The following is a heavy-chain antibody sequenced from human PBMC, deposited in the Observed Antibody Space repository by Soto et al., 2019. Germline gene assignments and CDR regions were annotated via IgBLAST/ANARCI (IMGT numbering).Heavy chain of an antibody. CDR1: NGSISSSNW. Sequence: QVQLQESGPGLVKPSGTLSLTCAVSNGSISSSNWWSWVRQPPGKGLEWIGEIYHSGSTNYNPSLKSRVTISVDKSKNQFSLKLSSVTSADTAVYHSASAGDQYSDYFDYWGQGTLVTVSS. CDR2: IYHSGST. J-gene: IGHJ4*02. D-gene: IGHD3-16*01. V-gene: IGHV4-4*02. CDR3: ASAGDQYSDYFDY.